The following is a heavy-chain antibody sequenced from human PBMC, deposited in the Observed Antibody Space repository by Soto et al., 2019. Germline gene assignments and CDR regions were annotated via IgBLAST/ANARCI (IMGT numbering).Heavy chain of an antibody. V-gene: IGHV4-4*02. D-gene: IGHD3-22*01. CDR1: GVSITYTSY. J-gene: IGHJ3*01. CDR2: IYHTGGT. Sequence: QVQLQESGPGLVKPSGTLSLACGVSGVSITYTSYWSWVRQPPGEGLEWIGEIYHTGGTNYNPSLKSRVTISVYKSKNQFSLRLSSVTAPDTALYYCARVSKYGSGYYYGAFDVWGQGTLVTVSS. CDR3: ARVSKYGSGYYYGAFDV.